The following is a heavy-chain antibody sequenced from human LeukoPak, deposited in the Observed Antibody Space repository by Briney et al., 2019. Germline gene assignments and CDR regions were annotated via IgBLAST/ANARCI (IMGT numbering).Heavy chain of an antibody. CDR2: ISNDGNSK. CDR1: GSTLSEDN. V-gene: IGHV3-30*18. Sequence: GMSLRLSCAASGSTLSEDNVHWVRQAPGKGLEWVALISNDGNSKDYADSVKGRFTLSGDNSKNTLYLQMNSLRAEDTAVYYCAKLRDKGYFDYWGQGTLVTVSS. J-gene: IGHJ4*02. CDR3: AKLRDKGYFDY.